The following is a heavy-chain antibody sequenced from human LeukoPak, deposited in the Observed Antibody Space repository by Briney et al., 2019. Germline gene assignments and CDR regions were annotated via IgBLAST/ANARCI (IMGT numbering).Heavy chain of an antibody. CDR3: ASFPSSRRPSDY. CDR2: VDPEDGET. Sequence: ASVKVSCKVSGYTFTVYYMHWVQQAPGKGLEWMGLVDPEDGETIYAEKFQGRVTITADTSTDTAYMELSRLRSDDTAVYYCASFPSSRRPSDYWGQGTLVTVSS. V-gene: IGHV1-69-2*01. CDR1: GYTFTVYY. D-gene: IGHD6-13*01. J-gene: IGHJ4*02.